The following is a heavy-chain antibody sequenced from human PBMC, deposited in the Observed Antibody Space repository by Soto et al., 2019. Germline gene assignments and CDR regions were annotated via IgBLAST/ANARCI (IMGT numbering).Heavy chain of an antibody. CDR1: GGTFSSYA. CDR2: IIPIFDTA. D-gene: IGHD3-22*01. CDR3: ARDRGPSSGYYPYWFDP. Sequence: QVQLVPSGAEVKKPGSSVKVSCKASGGTFSSYAITWVRQAPGQGLEWMGEIIPIFDTANYAQKFQGRVTITADESTSTAYMELSSLRSEDTAVYYCARDRGPSSGYYPYWFDPWGQGTLVTVSS. V-gene: IGHV1-69*12. J-gene: IGHJ5*02.